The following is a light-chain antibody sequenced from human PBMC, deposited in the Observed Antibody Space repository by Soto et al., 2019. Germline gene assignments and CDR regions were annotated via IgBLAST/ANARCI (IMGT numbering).Light chain of an antibody. CDR1: QSISRN. Sequence: EVVMTQSPPTLSVSPVERATLSCRASQSISRNLAWYQQKPGQAPSLLIFGASTRASGIPARFSGSGSGTDFTLTISSLQSEDFAVYFCHQYENWPKTFGQGTKVDI. CDR2: GAS. J-gene: IGKJ1*01. CDR3: HQYENWPKT. V-gene: IGKV3-15*01.